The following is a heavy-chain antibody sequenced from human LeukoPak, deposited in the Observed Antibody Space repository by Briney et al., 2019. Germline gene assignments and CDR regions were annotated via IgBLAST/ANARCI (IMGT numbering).Heavy chain of an antibody. CDR2: IYYSGST. Sequence: SETLSLTCTVSGCSISSYYWSWIRQPPGKGLEWIWYIYYSGSTNYNPSLKSRVTISVDTSKNKFSLKLSSVSAADTAVYYCARHSSGWQYYYYGMDVWGQGTTVTVSS. J-gene: IGHJ6*02. V-gene: IGHV4-59*08. CDR1: GCSISSYY. D-gene: IGHD6-19*01. CDR3: ARHSSGWQYYYYGMDV.